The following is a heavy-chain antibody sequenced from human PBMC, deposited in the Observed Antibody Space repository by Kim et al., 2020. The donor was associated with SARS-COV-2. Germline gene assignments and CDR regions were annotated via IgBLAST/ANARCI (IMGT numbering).Heavy chain of an antibody. D-gene: IGHD4-17*01. CDR2: ISWNSGSI. Sequence: GGSLRLSCAASGFTFDDYAMHWVRQAPGKGLEWVSGISWNSGSIGYADSVKGRFTISRDNAKNSLYLQMNSLRAEDTALYYCAKSITRYGATFDYWGQGTLVTVSS. J-gene: IGHJ4*02. CDR1: GFTFDDYA. CDR3: AKSITRYGATFDY. V-gene: IGHV3-9*01.